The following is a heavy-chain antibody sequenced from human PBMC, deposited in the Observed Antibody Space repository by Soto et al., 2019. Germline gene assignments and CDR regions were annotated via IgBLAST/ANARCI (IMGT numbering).Heavy chain of an antibody. J-gene: IGHJ4*02. CDR3: ASRMSSGWGDY. D-gene: IGHD6-19*01. CDR1: GGIFSSYT. CDR2: IIPILGIA. Sequence: QVQLVQSGAEVKKPGSSVKVSCKASGGIFSSYTISWVRQAPGQGLEWMGRIIPILGIANYAQKFQGRVTITADKSTSTAYMELSSLRSEDTAVYYCASRMSSGWGDYWGQGTLVTVSS. V-gene: IGHV1-69*02.